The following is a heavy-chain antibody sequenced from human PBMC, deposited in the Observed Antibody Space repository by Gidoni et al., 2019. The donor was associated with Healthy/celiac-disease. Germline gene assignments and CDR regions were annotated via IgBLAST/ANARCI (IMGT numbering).Heavy chain of an antibody. J-gene: IGHJ6*02. CDR2: IIPILDIA. D-gene: IGHD2-2*01. Sequence: QVRLDQSGGEEKTPGSSLKVPCTAPGGTFSRHSFSWVRQAPGQGLEWMGRIIPILDIANYAQSLQGRVTITADKSTSTAYMELSSLRSEDTAVYYCAVDQCRSTNCYYYYGMDVWGQGTTVTVSS. CDR1: GGTFSRHS. CDR3: AVDQCRSTNCYYYYGMDV. V-gene: IGHV1-69*02.